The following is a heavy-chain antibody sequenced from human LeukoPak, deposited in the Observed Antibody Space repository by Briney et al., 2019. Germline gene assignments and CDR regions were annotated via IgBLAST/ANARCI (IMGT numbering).Heavy chain of an antibody. CDR1: GGSISSYY. V-gene: IGHV4-59*01. J-gene: IGHJ6*03. CDR3: ARTTEGYCSRTSCYGGDYYYYMDV. D-gene: IGHD2-2*01. CDR2: IYYSGST. Sequence: SETLSLTCTVSGGSISSYYWNWIRQPPGKGLEWIAYIYYSGSTNYNPSLKSRVTISVDTSKNQFSLKLSSVTAADTAVYYCARTTEGYCSRTSCYGGDYYYYMDVWGKGTTVTVSS.